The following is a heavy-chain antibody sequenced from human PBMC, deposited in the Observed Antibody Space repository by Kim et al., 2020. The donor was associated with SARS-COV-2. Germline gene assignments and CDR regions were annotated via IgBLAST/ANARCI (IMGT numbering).Heavy chain of an antibody. V-gene: IGHV3-11*06. D-gene: IGHD2-2*01. Sequence: GGSLRLSCAASGFTFSDYYMSWIRQAPGKGLEWVSYISSSSSYTNYADSVKGRFTISRDNAKNSLYLQMNSLRAEDTAVYYCATGGIPAARRKDDYWGQGTLVTVSS. J-gene: IGHJ4*02. CDR1: GFTFSDYY. CDR2: ISSSSSYT. CDR3: ATGGIPAARRKDDY.